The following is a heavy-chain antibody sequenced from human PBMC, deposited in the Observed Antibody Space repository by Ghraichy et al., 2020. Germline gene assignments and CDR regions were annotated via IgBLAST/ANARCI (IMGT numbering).Heavy chain of an antibody. CDR3: ARDITIFGQGNGMDV. J-gene: IGHJ6*02. CDR2: IYHSGST. CDR1: GGSISSGGYS. D-gene: IGHD3-3*01. V-gene: IGHV4-30-2*01. Sequence: SQTLSLTCAVSGGSISSGGYSWSWIRQPPGKGLERIGYIYHSGSTYYNPSLKSRVTISVDRSKNQFSLKLSSVTAADTAVYYCARDITIFGQGNGMDVWGQGTTVTVSS.